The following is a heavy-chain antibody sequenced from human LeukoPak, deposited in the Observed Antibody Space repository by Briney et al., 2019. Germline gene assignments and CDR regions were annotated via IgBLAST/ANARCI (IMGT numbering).Heavy chain of an antibody. CDR3: AKGYYGSGSYVLMDV. CDR1: GFTFSSYG. J-gene: IGHJ6*04. V-gene: IGHV3-30*18. Sequence: GGSLRLSCAASGFTFSSYGMHWVRQAPGRGLEWVAVISYDGSNKYYADSVKGRFTISRDNSKNTLYLQMNSLRAEDTAVYYCAKGYYGSGSYVLMDVWGKGTTVTASS. CDR2: ISYDGSNK. D-gene: IGHD3-10*01.